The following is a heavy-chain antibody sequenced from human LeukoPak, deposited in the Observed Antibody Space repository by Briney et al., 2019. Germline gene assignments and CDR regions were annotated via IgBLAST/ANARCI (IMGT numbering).Heavy chain of an antibody. V-gene: IGHV1-18*01. Sequence: GASMKVSCKASGYTFTSYGISWVRQAPGQGLEWMGWIIVYNGNTKYAQKLQGRVTMTTDTSTNTAYMELRSLRSDDTAVYYCARDRATMVRGVVDYWGQGTLVTVSS. J-gene: IGHJ4*02. CDR2: IIVYNGNT. D-gene: IGHD3-10*01. CDR1: GYTFTSYG. CDR3: ARDRATMVRGVVDY.